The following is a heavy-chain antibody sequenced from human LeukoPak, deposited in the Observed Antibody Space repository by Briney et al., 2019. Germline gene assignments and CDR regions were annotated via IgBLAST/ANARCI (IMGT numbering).Heavy chain of an antibody. D-gene: IGHD6-19*01. Sequence: GASVKVSCEASGYTFTSYAMHWVRQAPGQRLEWMGWMNPNSGNTGYAQKFQGRVTMTRNTSISTAYMELSSLRSEDTAVYYCARAVAGGDAFDIWGQGTMVTVSS. CDR3: ARAVAGGDAFDI. CDR2: MNPNSGNT. J-gene: IGHJ3*02. V-gene: IGHV1-8*02. CDR1: GYTFTSYA.